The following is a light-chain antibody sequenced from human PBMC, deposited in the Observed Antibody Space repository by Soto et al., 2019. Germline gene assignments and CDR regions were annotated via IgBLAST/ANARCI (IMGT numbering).Light chain of an antibody. CDR3: QQYNTYSHMYS. Sequence: DIQMTQSPSTLSASVGDRVTITCRASQKISTWLAWFQQKPGEAPKLLIYKTSHLESGVPSRFSVTGSGTEFTLSIINLQPDDFATYYCQQYNTYSHMYSFGQGTRLEIK. J-gene: IGKJ2*01. V-gene: IGKV1-5*03. CDR1: QKISTW. CDR2: KTS.